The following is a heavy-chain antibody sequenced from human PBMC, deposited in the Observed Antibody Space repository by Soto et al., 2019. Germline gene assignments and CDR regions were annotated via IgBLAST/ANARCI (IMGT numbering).Heavy chain of an antibody. CDR3: AKMVHGGYVSYFDS. CDR1: GFTFSSYS. J-gene: IGHJ4*02. V-gene: IGHV3-23*01. D-gene: IGHD5-12*01. CDR2: TSGSGDTT. Sequence: AGGSLRLSCAASGFTFSSYSMNWVRQAPGKGLEWVSATSGSGDTTYYADSVKGRFTISRDNSEKRLYLQMNSLRAEDTAVYYCAKMVHGGYVSYFDSWGQGTLVTVSS.